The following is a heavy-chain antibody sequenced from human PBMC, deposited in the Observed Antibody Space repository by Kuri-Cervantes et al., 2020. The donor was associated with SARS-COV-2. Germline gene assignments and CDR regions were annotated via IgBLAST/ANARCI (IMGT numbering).Heavy chain of an antibody. J-gene: IGHJ5*02. CDR2: ITGGGAYI. V-gene: IGHV3-21*04. CDR1: GFTFDSYS. D-gene: IGHD2-15*01. Sequence: GGSLRLSCAASGFTFDSYSMTWVRQAPGKGLEWVSSITGGGAYISYADSVKGRFTISRDNAKNSLYLKMNSLRAEDTAVYYCATKDGVASTPWGPGTLVTVSS. CDR3: ATKDGVASTP.